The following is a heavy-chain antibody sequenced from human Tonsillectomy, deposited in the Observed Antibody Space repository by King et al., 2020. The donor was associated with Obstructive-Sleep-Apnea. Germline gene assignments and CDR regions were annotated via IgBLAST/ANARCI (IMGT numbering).Heavy chain of an antibody. CDR1: GFTFSSYG. D-gene: IGHD3-9*01. Sequence: VQLVESGGGVVQPGRSLRLSCAASGFTFSSYGMHWVRQVPGKGLEWVAVIWCDGSNKYYADSVKGRFTISRDNSKNTLYLQMNSLRAEDTAVYYCARDWVTRYDILTGHYIYYYGMDVWGQGTTVTVSS. CDR3: ARDWVTRYDILTGHYIYYYGMDV. V-gene: IGHV3-33*01. CDR2: IWCDGSNK. J-gene: IGHJ6*02.